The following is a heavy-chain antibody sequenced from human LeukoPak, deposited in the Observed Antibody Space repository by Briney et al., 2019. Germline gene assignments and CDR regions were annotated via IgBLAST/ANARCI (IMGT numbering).Heavy chain of an antibody. V-gene: IGHV4-61*02. D-gene: IGHD6-19*01. J-gene: IGHJ4*02. CDR2: IYTSGST. CDR1: GGSISSGSYY. CDR3: ARRRPVAVVDY. Sequence: SQTLSLTCTVSGGSISSGSYYWSWIRQPAGKGLEWIGRIYTSGSTNYNPSLKSRVTISVDTSKNQFSLKLSSVTAADTAVYYCARRRPVAVVDYWGQGTLVTVSS.